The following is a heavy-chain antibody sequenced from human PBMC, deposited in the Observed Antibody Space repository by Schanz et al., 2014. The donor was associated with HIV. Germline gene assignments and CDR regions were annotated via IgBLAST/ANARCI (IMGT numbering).Heavy chain of an antibody. J-gene: IGHJ4*02. CDR3: AREGGNLVEGGYFFDY. Sequence: QVQLVQSGVEVKKPGASVKVSCKASGYTFTSHGITWVRQAPGQGLEWMGGIIPMFGTVNYAQRFQGRVTITADESTSTAYMELSSLRLEDTAVYYCAREGGNLVEGGYFFDYWGQGTLVTVSS. CDR1: GYTFTSHG. D-gene: IGHD2-15*01. CDR2: IIPMFGTV. V-gene: IGHV1-69*13.